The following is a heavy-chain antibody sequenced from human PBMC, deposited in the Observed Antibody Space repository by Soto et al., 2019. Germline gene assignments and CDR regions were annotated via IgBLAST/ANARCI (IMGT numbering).Heavy chain of an antibody. CDR1: VYAFSSPW. CDR3: ARHDSSGYYFDFDY. Sequence: XTLKISCEGSVYAFSSPWIGWVRQMPWKGLEWMGIIYPGDAHSRYSPPFQGQVTISVDKSLSTAYLQWSSLKASDTAIYYCARHDSSGYYFDFDYWGRGTLVTGSS. D-gene: IGHD3-22*01. V-gene: IGHV5-51*01. J-gene: IGHJ4*02. CDR2: IYPGDAHS.